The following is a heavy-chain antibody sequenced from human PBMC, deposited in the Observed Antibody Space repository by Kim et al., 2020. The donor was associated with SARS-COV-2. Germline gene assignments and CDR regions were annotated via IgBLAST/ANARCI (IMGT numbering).Heavy chain of an antibody. V-gene: IGHV1-18*01. D-gene: IGHD3-22*01. Sequence: NDAQKLQGRVTMTTDTSTSTAYMELRSLRSDDTAVYYCARGLNYDSHYDYWGQGTLVTVSS. CDR3: ARGLNYDSHYDY. J-gene: IGHJ4*02.